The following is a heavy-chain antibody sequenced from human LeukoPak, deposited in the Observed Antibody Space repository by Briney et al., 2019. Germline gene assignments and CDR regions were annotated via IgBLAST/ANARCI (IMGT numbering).Heavy chain of an antibody. CDR2: IYYNGST. Sequence: SETLSLTCTVSGGSISISSYYWGWIRQPPGKGLQWIGSIYYNGSTYYNPSLKSRVIISVDTSKNQFSLKLSSVTAADTAVYYCARHKMVRGIGYYYYMDVWGKGTTVTISS. V-gene: IGHV4-39*01. CDR1: GGSISISSYY. CDR3: ARHKMVRGIGYYYYMDV. J-gene: IGHJ6*03. D-gene: IGHD3-10*01.